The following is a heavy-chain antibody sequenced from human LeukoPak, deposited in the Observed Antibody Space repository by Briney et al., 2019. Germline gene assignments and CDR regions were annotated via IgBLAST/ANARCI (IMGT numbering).Heavy chain of an antibody. Sequence: GGSLRLSCAASGFTFSSYWMSWVRQAPGKGLEWVANIKQDGSVEYYVVSVKGRFTISRDNAKNSLYLQMNSLRVGDTAVYYCARAPRPGFWSGFCEFWGQGTLVTVSS. CDR3: ARAPRPGFWSGFCEF. D-gene: IGHD3-3*01. CDR1: GFTFSSYW. CDR2: IKQDGSVE. J-gene: IGHJ4*02. V-gene: IGHV3-7*04.